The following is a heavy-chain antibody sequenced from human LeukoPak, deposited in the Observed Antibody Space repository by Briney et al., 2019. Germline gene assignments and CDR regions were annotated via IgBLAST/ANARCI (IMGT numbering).Heavy chain of an antibody. D-gene: IGHD6-13*01. CDR1: GYTFNSYY. J-gene: IGHJ6*02. CDR2: ISPTGDST. V-gene: IGHV1-46*02. CDR3: ARGQQLAQNSYYYGMDV. Sequence: ASVKVSCKASGYTFNSYYMHWVRQAPGQGLEWVGLISPTGDSTNYAQTFRGRVTMTRDTSTNTVYMELSSLRSEDTAVYYCARGQQLAQNSYYYGMDVWGQGTTVTVSS.